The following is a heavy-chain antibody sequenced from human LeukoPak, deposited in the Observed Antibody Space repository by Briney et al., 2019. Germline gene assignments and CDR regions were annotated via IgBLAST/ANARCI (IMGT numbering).Heavy chain of an antibody. CDR2: ISSGTNK. CDR3: ARSVTGSSWTEYYFDY. Sequence: GGSLRLSCAASGFIFSSYSMDWVRQAPGKGLEWFSSISSGTNKYYADSVKGRFTISRDTAKNSLYLQMNNLRAEDTAAYYCARSVTGSSWTEYYFDYWGQGTLVTVTS. J-gene: IGHJ4*02. D-gene: IGHD6-13*01. V-gene: IGHV3-21*01. CDR1: GFIFSSYS.